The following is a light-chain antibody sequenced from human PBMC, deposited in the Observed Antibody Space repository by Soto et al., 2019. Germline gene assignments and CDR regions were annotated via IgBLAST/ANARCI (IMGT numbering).Light chain of an antibody. CDR3: QQYHLWPWT. V-gene: IGKV3-15*01. Sequence: VGSQSPATPSVSPGERATLSCRASGSIDSDLAWFQQKPGQAPKLLISGASTRATGIPSRFSGSGSATEFSLTITSLQSEDFALYFCQQYHLWPWTFGQGTKVDI. J-gene: IGKJ1*01. CDR2: GAS. CDR1: GSIDSD.